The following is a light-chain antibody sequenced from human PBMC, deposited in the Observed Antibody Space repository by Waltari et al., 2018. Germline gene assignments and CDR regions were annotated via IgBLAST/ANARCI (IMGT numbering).Light chain of an antibody. CDR1: SSDVGVYNY. CDR2: DVN. V-gene: IGLV2-14*03. Sequence: QSALTQPASVSGSPGQSITISCTGTSSDVGVYNYVSWYQLHPGKAPQLMIYDVNSRPSGVSNRFSGSKSGNTASLTLSGLQAEDEADYYCCSFTSSSTWVFGGGTKVTVL. CDR3: CSFTSSSTWV. J-gene: IGLJ3*02.